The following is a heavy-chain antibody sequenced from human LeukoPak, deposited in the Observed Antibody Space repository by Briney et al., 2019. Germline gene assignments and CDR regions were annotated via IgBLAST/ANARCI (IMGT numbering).Heavy chain of an antibody. CDR1: GFTFSSYA. D-gene: IGHD3-22*01. CDR3: ARDQYDSSGYYSY. CDR2: ISYDGSNK. J-gene: IGHJ4*02. Sequence: PGGSLRLSCAASGFTFSSYAAHWVRQAPGKGLDWVAVISYDGSNKYYADSVKGRFTISRDNSKNTLYLQMNSLRAEDTAVYYCARDQYDSSGYYSYWGQGTLVTVSS. V-gene: IGHV3-30-3*01.